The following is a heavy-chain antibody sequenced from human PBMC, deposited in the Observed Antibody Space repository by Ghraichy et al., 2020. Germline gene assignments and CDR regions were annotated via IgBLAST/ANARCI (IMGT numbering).Heavy chain of an antibody. CDR2: MCYSGST. Sequence: SETLSLTCSVSGGSITSSIYYWGWIRQPPGKGLEWIGSMCYSGSTYYNPSLESRVTISADTSKNQFSLVLTSVTAADTAVYFCARHYYYGPGKYRAFDPWGQGTLVTVSS. CDR3: ARHYYYGPGKYRAFDP. D-gene: IGHD3-10*01. CDR1: GGSITSSIYY. J-gene: IGHJ5*02. V-gene: IGHV4-39*01.